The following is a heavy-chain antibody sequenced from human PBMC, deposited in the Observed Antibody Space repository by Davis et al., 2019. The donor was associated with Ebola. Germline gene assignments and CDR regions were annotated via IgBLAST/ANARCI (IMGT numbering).Heavy chain of an antibody. V-gene: IGHV5-51*01. CDR1: GYSFTRYW. Sequence: SRLGSGYSFTRYWIRWVRQMPGNGLEWMGIIYPGDSDTRYSPSFQGQVTISADKSISPAYLQWSSLKASDTAMYYCARIFGMDVWGQGTTVTVSS. J-gene: IGHJ6*02. D-gene: IGHD3-9*01. CDR2: IYPGDSDT. CDR3: ARIFGMDV.